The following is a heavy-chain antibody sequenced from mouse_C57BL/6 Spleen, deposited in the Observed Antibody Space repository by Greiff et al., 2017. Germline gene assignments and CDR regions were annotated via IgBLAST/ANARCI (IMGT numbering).Heavy chain of an antibody. CDR3: ARGDYYGSSYYFDY. D-gene: IGHD1-1*01. CDR2: INPNNGGT. J-gene: IGHJ2*01. Sequence: VQPQQSGPELVKPGASVKISCKASGYTFTDYYMNWVKQSHGKSLEWIGDINPNNGGTSYNQKFKGKATLTVDKSSSTAYMELRSLTSEDSAVYYCARGDYYGSSYYFDYWGQGTTLTVSS. CDR1: GYTFTDYY. V-gene: IGHV1-26*01.